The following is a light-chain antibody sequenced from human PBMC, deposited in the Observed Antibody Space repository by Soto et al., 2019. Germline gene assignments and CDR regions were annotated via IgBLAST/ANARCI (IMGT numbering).Light chain of an antibody. Sequence: ETVLTQSPGTLSLSPGERATLSCRASQSISRSYLAWYQQKPGQAPRLLIFGASSRATGTPDRFSGSGSGTDFTLTISGLEPEDFAVYYCQQYGSSPITFGRGTKVEIK. V-gene: IGKV3-20*01. J-gene: IGKJ4*01. CDR1: QSISRSY. CDR2: GAS. CDR3: QQYGSSPIT.